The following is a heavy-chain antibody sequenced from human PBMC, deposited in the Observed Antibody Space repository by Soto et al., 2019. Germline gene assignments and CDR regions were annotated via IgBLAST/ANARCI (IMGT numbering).Heavy chain of an antibody. CDR1: GFSLSTSGVG. CDR3: AHRAHLLEHRSFSSSWYSNYFDY. CDR2: IYWDDDK. D-gene: IGHD6-13*01. J-gene: IGHJ4*02. Sequence: SGPTLVKPTQTLTLTCTFSGFSLSTSGVGVGWIRQPPGKALEWLALIYWDDDKRYSPSLKSRLTITKDTSKNQVVLTMTNMDPVDTATYYCAHRAHLLEHRSFSSSWYSNYFDYWGQGTLVTVSS. V-gene: IGHV2-5*02.